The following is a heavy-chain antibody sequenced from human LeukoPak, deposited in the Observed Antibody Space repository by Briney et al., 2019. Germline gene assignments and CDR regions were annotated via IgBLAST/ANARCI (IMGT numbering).Heavy chain of an antibody. D-gene: IGHD2-21*01. CDR1: GGSISSYY. V-gene: IGHV4-4*07. CDR3: ARDAPYSGEDDPFDI. CDR2: IYSSGGT. Sequence: SETLSLTCTVSGGSISSYYWSWIRQPAGKGLEWIGRIYSSGGTNYNPSLKSRVTMSVDTSKNQFSLKVNSVTAADTAMYYCARDAPYSGEDDPFDIWGQGTMVTVPS. J-gene: IGHJ3*02.